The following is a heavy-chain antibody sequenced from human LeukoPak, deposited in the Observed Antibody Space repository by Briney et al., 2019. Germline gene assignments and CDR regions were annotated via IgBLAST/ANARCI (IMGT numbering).Heavy chain of an antibody. Sequence: PSETLSLTCTVSGGSISSGGYYWSWIRQHPGKGLEWIGYIYYSGSTYYNPSLKSRVTISVDTSKNQFSLKPSSVTAADTAVYYCARTFYGVNDYWGQGTLVTVSS. D-gene: IGHD2/OR15-2a*01. CDR3: ARTFYGVNDY. V-gene: IGHV4-31*03. CDR2: IYYSGST. J-gene: IGHJ4*02. CDR1: GGSISSGGYY.